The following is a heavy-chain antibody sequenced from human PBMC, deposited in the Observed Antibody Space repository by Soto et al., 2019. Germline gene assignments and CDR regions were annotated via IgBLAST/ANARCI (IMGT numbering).Heavy chain of an antibody. CDR1: GFTFSDQH. Sequence: GGSLRLSCAASGFTFSDQHMDWVRQAPGTGLEWVGRARNRGHSYTTAYAASVKGRFTITRDDSKDPLTLQLNGLTAYYPAVDCCATCIGTCFDLWGQGTLVTVSS. D-gene: IGHD3-3*02. CDR2: ARNRGHSYTT. CDR3: ATCIGTCFDL. J-gene: IGHJ4*02. V-gene: IGHV3-72*01.